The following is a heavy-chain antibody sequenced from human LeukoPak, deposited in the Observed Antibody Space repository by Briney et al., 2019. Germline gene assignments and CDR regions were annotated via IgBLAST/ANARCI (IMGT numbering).Heavy chain of an antibody. J-gene: IGHJ3*02. V-gene: IGHV3-23*01. CDR3: AREGTVVTADAFDI. D-gene: IGHD4-23*01. CDR2: IGGSGGTT. Sequence: GGSLRLSCAASGFTFSTYAMTWVRQAPGKGLEWVSAIGGSGGTTYYADSVKGRFTISRDNSKNTLYLQMGSLRAEDMAVYYCAREGTVVTADAFDIWGQGTMVTVSS. CDR1: GFTFSTYA.